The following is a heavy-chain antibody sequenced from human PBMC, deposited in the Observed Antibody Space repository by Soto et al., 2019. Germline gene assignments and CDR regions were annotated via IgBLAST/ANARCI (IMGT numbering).Heavy chain of an antibody. J-gene: IGHJ5*02. Sequence: ASVKVSCKASGYTFTGYYMHWVRQAPGQGLEWMGWINPNSGGTNYAQKFQGWVTMTRDTSISTAYMELSRPRSDDTAVYYCARDLPGIAAAGKRTHNWFDPWGQGTLVTVSS. CDR3: ARDLPGIAAAGKRTHNWFDP. CDR2: INPNSGGT. V-gene: IGHV1-2*04. CDR1: GYTFTGYY. D-gene: IGHD6-13*01.